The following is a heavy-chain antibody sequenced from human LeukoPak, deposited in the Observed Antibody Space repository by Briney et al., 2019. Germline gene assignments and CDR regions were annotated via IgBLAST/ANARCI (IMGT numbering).Heavy chain of an antibody. CDR1: GHTFTSYA. J-gene: IGHJ4*02. Sequence: ASVKVSCKASGHTFTSYAMHWVRQAPGQRLEWMGWINAGNGNTKHSQKFQGRVTITRDTSASTAYMELSSLRSEDTAVYYCARDTSDYGSGIDYWGQGTLVTVSS. V-gene: IGHV1-3*01. CDR3: ARDTSDYGSGIDY. D-gene: IGHD3-10*01. CDR2: INAGNGNT.